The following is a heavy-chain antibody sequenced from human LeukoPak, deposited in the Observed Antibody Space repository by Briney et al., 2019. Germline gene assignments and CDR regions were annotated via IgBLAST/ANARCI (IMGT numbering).Heavy chain of an antibody. Sequence: SETLSLTCAVSGGSISSGGYFWSWIRQPPGKGLEWIGYIYHSGSTYYNPSLKSRVTISVDRSTNQFSLKLSSVTAADTAVYYCARAVQRWFWFDPWGQGTLVTVSS. D-gene: IGHD3-10*01. CDR2: IYHSGST. CDR3: ARAVQRWFWFDP. CDR1: GGSISSGGYF. V-gene: IGHV4-30-2*01. J-gene: IGHJ5*02.